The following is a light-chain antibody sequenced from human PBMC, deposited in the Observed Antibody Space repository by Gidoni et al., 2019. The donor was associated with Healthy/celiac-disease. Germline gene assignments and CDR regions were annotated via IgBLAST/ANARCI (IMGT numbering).Light chain of an antibody. V-gene: IGKV3-11*01. CDR3: QQRSNWPPGRT. J-gene: IGKJ1*01. CDR2: DAS. Sequence: EIVLTPSTATLSLSPGERATLSCRASQSVRSYLAWYQQKPGQAPRLLIYDASNRATGIPARFSGSGSGTDFTLTISSLEPEDFAVYYCQQRSNWPPGRTFGQGTKVEIK. CDR1: QSVRSY.